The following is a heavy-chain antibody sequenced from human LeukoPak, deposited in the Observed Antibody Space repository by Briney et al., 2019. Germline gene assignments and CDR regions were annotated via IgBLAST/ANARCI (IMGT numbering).Heavy chain of an antibody. CDR2: MNPNSGNT. V-gene: IGHV1-8*01. CDR1: GYTFTTYD. D-gene: IGHD6-19*01. Sequence: GASVKVSCKASGYTFTTYDINWVRQATGQGLEWMGWMNPNSGNTGYAQKFQGRVTMTRNTSISTAYMELSSLRSEDTAVYYCARGRGSGHKENWFDPWGQGALVTVSS. CDR3: ARGRGSGHKENWFDP. J-gene: IGHJ5*02.